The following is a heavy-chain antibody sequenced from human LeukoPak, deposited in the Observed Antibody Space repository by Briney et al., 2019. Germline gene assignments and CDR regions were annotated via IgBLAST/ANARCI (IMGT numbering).Heavy chain of an antibody. CDR3: AKGGHVDY. CDR2: IKADGRET. J-gene: IGHJ4*02. CDR1: GFSFSTYW. Sequence: GGSLRLSCAASGFSFSTYWMTWVRQAPGKGLEWVANIKADGRETYYVDSVKGRFTISRDNAQSSLYLQLNSLRVEDTAVYYCAKGGHVDYCGQGSLVTVSS. V-gene: IGHV3-7*01.